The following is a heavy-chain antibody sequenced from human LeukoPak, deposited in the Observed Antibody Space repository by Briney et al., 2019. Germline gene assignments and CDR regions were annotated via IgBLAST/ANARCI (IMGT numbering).Heavy chain of an antibody. J-gene: IGHJ4*02. CDR3: ASCSPITVTVDY. Sequence: GGSLRLSCAASGFPVSQHYMSRVRQAPGKGLEWVSVIYSGGSTYYADSVKGRFTISRDDSKNTLYLQMNSLSAEDTAVYYCASCSPITVTVDYWGQGTLVTVSS. D-gene: IGHD4-17*01. V-gene: IGHV3-66*01. CDR1: GFPVSQHY. CDR2: IYSGGST.